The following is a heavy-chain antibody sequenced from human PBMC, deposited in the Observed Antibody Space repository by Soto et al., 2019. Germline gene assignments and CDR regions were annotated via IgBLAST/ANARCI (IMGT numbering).Heavy chain of an antibody. V-gene: IGHV3-33*01. CDR1: GFTFSSYA. Sequence: QTGGSLRLSCAASGFTFSSYAMHWVRQAPGKGLEWVGIIWYDGSNKSYADSVKGRFTISRDNSKNTLYLQMNSLRADDTAVYYCARDYHSLPEADWGQGTLVTVSS. CDR2: IWYDGSNK. J-gene: IGHJ4*02. CDR3: ARDYHSLPEAD. D-gene: IGHD2-2*01.